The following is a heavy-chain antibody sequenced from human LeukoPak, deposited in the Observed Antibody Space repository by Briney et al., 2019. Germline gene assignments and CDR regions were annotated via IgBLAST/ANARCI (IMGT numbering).Heavy chain of an antibody. CDR2: MNPNSGST. J-gene: IGHJ6*03. V-gene: IGHV1-8*01. D-gene: IGHD3-3*01. CDR1: GYTFTSYD. CDR3: ARVPVRITIFGVATPYYYYMDV. Sequence: ASVKVSCKASGYTFTSYDINWVRQATGQGLEWMGWMNPNSGSTGYAQKFQGRVTMTRNTSISTAYMELSSLRSEDTAVYYCARVPVRITIFGVATPYYYYMDVWGKGTTVTVSS.